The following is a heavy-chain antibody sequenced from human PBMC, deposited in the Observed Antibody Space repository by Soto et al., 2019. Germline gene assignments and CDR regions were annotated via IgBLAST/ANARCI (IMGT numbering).Heavy chain of an antibody. Sequence: EVLLVESGGGLVKPGGSLRLSYAASGFTFSTYNMNWVRQAPGKGLEWVSSINGRGNYIYYTDAVKGRFTISRDNAKTSLYLQMNSLRAEDTAVYYCAREDGIVGATSAFDYWGQGTLVTVSS. V-gene: IGHV3-21*01. CDR3: AREDGIVGATSAFDY. CDR2: INGRGNYI. D-gene: IGHD1-26*01. CDR1: GFTFSTYN. J-gene: IGHJ4*02.